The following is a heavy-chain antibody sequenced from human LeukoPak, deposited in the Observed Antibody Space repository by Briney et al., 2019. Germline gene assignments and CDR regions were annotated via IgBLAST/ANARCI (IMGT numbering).Heavy chain of an antibody. J-gene: IGHJ4*02. D-gene: IGHD3-22*01. CDR2: IYSGGST. CDR3: AAGRAWLHFDY. Sequence: GGSLRLSCAASGFTVSGNHMSWVRQAPGKGLEWVSVIYSGGSTYYADSVKGRFTISRDNSKNTLYLQMNSLRAEDTAVYYCAAGRAWLHFDYWGQGTLVTVSS. V-gene: IGHV3-66*01. CDR1: GFTVSGNH.